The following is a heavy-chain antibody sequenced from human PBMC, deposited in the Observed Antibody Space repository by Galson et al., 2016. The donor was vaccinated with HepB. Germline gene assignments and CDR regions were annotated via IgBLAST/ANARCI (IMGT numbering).Heavy chain of an antibody. J-gene: IGHJ6*02. CDR2: ISSSSSYT. D-gene: IGHD6-13*01. CDR3: ARKGAAAAGYALDV. Sequence: SLRLSCAASGFTFSDSYMSWIRQAPGKGLEWVSYISSSSSYTNYADSVKDRFTISRSNAKNSLYLQMSSLRVEDTAVYYCARKGAAAAGYALDVWGQGTTVTVSS. CDR1: GFTFSDSY. V-gene: IGHV3-11*06.